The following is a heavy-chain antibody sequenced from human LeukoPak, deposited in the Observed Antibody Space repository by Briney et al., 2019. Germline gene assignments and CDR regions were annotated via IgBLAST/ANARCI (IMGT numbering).Heavy chain of an antibody. D-gene: IGHD2-15*01. V-gene: IGHV4-39*01. Sequence: PSETLSLTRTVAGGSISSNSYYWGWIRQPPGKGLEWIGSIYYSGSTYYNPSLKSRVTISVDTSKNQFSLKLSSVTAADTAVYYCARRAQGGNYFDYWGQGTLVTVSS. CDR2: IYYSGST. J-gene: IGHJ4*02. CDR1: GGSISSNSYY. CDR3: ARRAQGGNYFDY.